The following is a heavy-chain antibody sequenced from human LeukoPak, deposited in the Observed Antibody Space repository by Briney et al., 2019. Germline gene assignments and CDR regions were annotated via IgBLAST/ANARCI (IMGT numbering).Heavy chain of an antibody. CDR2: ISGDGGST. J-gene: IGHJ4*02. CDR3: AKDAYYYDSSGYYDY. Sequence: SGGSLRLSCAASGFTFDDYAMHWVRQAPGKGLEWVSLISGDGGSTYYADSVKGRFTISRDNSRNSLYLQMNSLRTEDTALYYCAKDAYYYDSSGYYDYWGQGTLVTVSS. V-gene: IGHV3-43*02. CDR1: GFTFDDYA. D-gene: IGHD3-22*01.